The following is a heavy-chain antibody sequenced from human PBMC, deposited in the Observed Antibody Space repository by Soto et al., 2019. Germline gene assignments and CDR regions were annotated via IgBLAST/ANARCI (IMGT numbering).Heavy chain of an antibody. CDR2: IYWDDDK. CDR1: GFSLRNNGVG. CDR3: VHRAPLGGSWDPGYLDY. Sequence: QITLRESSPTLVKPTQTLTLTCTFSGFSLRNNGVGVGWIRQPPGKALEWLAFIYWDDDKRYSPSLRSRLSITKDASVNLVVLTMTNMDPVDTATYYCVHRAPLGGSWDPGYLDYWGQGSLVTVSS. J-gene: IGHJ4*02. V-gene: IGHV2-5*02. D-gene: IGHD6-13*01.